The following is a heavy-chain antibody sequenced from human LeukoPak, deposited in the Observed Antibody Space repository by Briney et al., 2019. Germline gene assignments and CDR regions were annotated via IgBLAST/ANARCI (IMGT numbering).Heavy chain of an antibody. D-gene: IGHD2-2*01. CDR3: ARSTIVVVRGAEYFQH. V-gene: IGHV1-46*01. J-gene: IGHJ1*01. Sequence: ASVKVSCKASGYTFTSYYMHWVRQAPGQGLEWMGIINPSGGSTSYAQKFQGRVTMTRDTSTSTVYMELSSLRSEDTAVHYCARSTIVVVRGAEYFQHWGQGTLVTVSS. CDR1: GYTFTSYY. CDR2: INPSGGST.